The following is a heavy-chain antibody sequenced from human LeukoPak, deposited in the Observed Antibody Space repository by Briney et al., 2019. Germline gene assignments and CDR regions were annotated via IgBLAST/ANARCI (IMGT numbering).Heavy chain of an antibody. D-gene: IGHD6-6*01. J-gene: IGHJ4*02. CDR1: GFRFSSYS. V-gene: IGHV3-33*08. Sequence: PGGSLRLSCAASGFRFSSYSMNWVRQAPGKGLEWVAVIWYDGSKKYYGDSVKGRFTISRDNSKNTLYLQMNSLRGEDTAIYYCARDLAARHFDYWGQGTLVTVSS. CDR3: ARDLAARHFDY. CDR2: IWYDGSKK.